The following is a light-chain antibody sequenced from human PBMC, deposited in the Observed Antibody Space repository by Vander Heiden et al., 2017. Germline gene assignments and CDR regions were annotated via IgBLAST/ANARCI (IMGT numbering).Light chain of an antibody. CDR3: CSCAGSTTYVV. J-gene: IGLJ2*01. CDR1: SSDVGRYNL. Sequence: QSALTPPASVSGSPGQSTTIPCTGTSSDVGRYNLVTWYQQHPGKAPKLMMYEGSQRPSGVSNRFSGSKSGNTASLTVTGLQAEDEADYYCCSCAGSTTYVVFGGGTKLTVL. V-gene: IGLV2-23*01. CDR2: EGS.